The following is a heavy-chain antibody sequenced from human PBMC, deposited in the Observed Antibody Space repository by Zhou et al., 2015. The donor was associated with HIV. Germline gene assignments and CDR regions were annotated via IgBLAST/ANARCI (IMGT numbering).Heavy chain of an antibody. CDR3: ARSGDFWRHQPVEEYWYFDL. D-gene: IGHD3-3*01. CDR1: GGTFSSYA. J-gene: IGHJ2*01. Sequence: QVQLVQSGAEVKKPGSSVKVSCKASGGTFSSYAISWVRQAPGQGLEWMGGIIPIFGTANYAQKFQGRVTITADESTSTAYMELSSLRSEDTAVYYCARSGDFWRHQPVEEYWYFDLWGRGTLVTVSS. V-gene: IGHV1-69*01. CDR2: IIPIFGTA.